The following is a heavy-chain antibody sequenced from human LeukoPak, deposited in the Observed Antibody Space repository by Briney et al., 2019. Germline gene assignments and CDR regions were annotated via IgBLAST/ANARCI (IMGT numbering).Heavy chain of an antibody. V-gene: IGHV1-18*01. CDR2: ISAYNGNT. CDR1: GYTFTSYG. D-gene: IGHD3-10*01. CDR3: ARDLFGSGKGYYYGMDV. Sequence: ASVKVSCKACGYTFTSYGIRWLRQAPGQGLAWMGWISAYNGNTNYAQKLQGRVTMTTDTSTSTAYMELRSLRSDDTAVYYCARDLFGSGKGYYYGMDVWGQGTTVTVSS. J-gene: IGHJ6*02.